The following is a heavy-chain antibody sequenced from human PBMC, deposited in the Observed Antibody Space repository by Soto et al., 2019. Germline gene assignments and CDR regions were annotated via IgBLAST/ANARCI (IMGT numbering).Heavy chain of an antibody. CDR3: ARADYYDSSAYYFSGWFDP. CDR1: GFTFSAYN. V-gene: IGHV3-21*01. D-gene: IGHD3-22*01. J-gene: IGHJ5*02. Sequence: PGGSLRLSCAASGFTFSAYNMNWVRQAPGKGLEWVSSISSSSSIYYADSVKGRFTISRDNAKTSLYLQMNSLRAEDTAVYYCARADYYDSSAYYFSGWFDPWGQGTLVTV. CDR2: ISSSSSI.